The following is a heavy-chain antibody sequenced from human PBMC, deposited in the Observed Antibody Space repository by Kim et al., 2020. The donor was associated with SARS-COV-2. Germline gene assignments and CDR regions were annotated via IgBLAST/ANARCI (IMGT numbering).Heavy chain of an antibody. V-gene: IGHV3-30*04. CDR1: GFSFSSFA. CDR2: VSPDGKSS. J-gene: IGHJ4*01. Sequence: GGSLRLSCAASGFSFSSFAMHWVRQTPARGLEWVALVSPDGKSSFYADAAKGRFTISIDNYNNMSFPHMNSRRTEDKEFYLCATDCFDPIGGWGHGTRVT. CDR3: ATDCFDPIGG. D-gene: IGHD2-21*01.